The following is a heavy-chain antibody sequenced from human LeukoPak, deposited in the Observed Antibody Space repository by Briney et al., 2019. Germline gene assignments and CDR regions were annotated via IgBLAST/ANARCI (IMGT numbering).Heavy chain of an antibody. Sequence: SQTLSLTCAISGDSVSSNSAAWNWIRQSPSRGLEWLGRTYYRSKWYNDYAVSVKSRITIKPDTSKNQFSLQLNSVTPEDTAVYFCARDPGWLLRGWFDPWGQGTLVPVSS. CDR3: ARDPGWLLRGWFDP. CDR1: GDSVSSNSAA. V-gene: IGHV6-1*01. J-gene: IGHJ5*02. D-gene: IGHD3-22*01. CDR2: TYYRSKWYN.